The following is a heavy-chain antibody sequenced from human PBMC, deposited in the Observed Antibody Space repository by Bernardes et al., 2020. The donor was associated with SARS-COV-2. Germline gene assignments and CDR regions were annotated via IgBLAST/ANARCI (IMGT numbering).Heavy chain of an antibody. J-gene: IGHJ3*01. CDR1: GFTFSTYW. Sequence: GGSLRLSCAASGFTFSTYWMSWVRQAPGKGLEWVANITGFGSTRNYVDSVKGRFTISRDNAKNSLHLQVNSLRAEDTAIYYCATYYGGYSFPFWGQGTMVTVSS. CDR2: ITGFGSTR. D-gene: IGHD3-10*01. V-gene: IGHV3-7*01. CDR3: ATYYGGYSFPF.